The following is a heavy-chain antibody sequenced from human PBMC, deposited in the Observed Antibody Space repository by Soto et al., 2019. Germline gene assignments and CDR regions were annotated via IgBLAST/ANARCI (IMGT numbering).Heavy chain of an antibody. CDR3: AREASTGQGRSDAFDI. CDR1: GGSISSYY. V-gene: IGHV4-59*01. Sequence: SETLSLTCTVSGGSISSYYWSWIRQPPGKGLEWIGYIYYSGSTNYNPSLKSRVTISVDASKNQFSLKLSSVTAADTAVYYCAREASTGQGRSDAFDIWGQGTMVTVSS. CDR2: IYYSGST. J-gene: IGHJ3*02.